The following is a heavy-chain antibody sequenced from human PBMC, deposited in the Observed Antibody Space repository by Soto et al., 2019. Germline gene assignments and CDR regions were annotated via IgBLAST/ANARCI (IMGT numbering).Heavy chain of an antibody. V-gene: IGHV3-33*01. CDR1: GFTFSSYG. Sequence: TGGSLRLSCAASGFTFSSYGMHWVRQAPVKGLEWVAVIWYDGSNKYYADSVKGRFTISRDNSKNTLYLQMNSLRAEDTAVYYCARDLRPYYDFWSGYRAYYGMDVWGQGTTVTVSS. CDR2: IWYDGSNK. CDR3: ARDLRPYYDFWSGYRAYYGMDV. D-gene: IGHD3-3*01. J-gene: IGHJ6*02.